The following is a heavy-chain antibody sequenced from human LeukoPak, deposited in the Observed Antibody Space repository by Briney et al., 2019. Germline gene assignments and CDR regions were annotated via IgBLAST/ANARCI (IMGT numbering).Heavy chain of an antibody. J-gene: IGHJ4*02. Sequence: PGGSLRLSCAASGFTFSSYGMSWVRQAPGKGLEWVANIKQDGSEKYYVDSVKGRFTISRDNAKNSLYLQMNSLRAEDTAVYYCARVFGYCSGGSCYPRYYFDYWGQGTLVTVSS. CDR1: GFTFSSYG. D-gene: IGHD2-15*01. CDR2: IKQDGSEK. V-gene: IGHV3-7*01. CDR3: ARVFGYCSGGSCYPRYYFDY.